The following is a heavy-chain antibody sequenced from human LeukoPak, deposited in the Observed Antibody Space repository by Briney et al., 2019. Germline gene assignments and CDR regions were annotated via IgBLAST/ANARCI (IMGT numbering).Heavy chain of an antibody. Sequence: GGSLRLSCAASGFIFSSYAMNWVRQAPGKGLEWVSTISGSGGSTYYADSVKGRFTISRDNSKNTLYLQMNSLRAEDTAVYYCAKDPTLFWGSYRFFDYWGQGTLVTVSS. CDR1: GFIFSSYA. J-gene: IGHJ4*02. CDR2: ISGSGGST. D-gene: IGHD3-16*02. V-gene: IGHV3-23*01. CDR3: AKDPTLFWGSYRFFDY.